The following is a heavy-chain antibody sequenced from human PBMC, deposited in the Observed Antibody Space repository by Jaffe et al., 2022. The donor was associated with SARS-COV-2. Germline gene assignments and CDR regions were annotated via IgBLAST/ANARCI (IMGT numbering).Heavy chain of an antibody. Sequence: EVQVEESGGGLVQPGESLRLSCAASGFTVSSNYMAWVRQAPGKGLEWVSVLYSGGKTFYADSVKGRFTISRDNSKNALYLQMNSLRAEDTAVYYCAREEHIGTYSSFYFYALDVWGQGTTVAVSS. V-gene: IGHV3-66*02. CDR1: GFTVSSNY. D-gene: IGHD1-26*01. CDR2: LYSGGKT. CDR3: AREEHIGTYSSFYFYALDV. J-gene: IGHJ6*02.